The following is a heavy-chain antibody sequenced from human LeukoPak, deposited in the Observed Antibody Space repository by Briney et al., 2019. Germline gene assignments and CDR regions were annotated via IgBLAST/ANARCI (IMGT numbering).Heavy chain of an antibody. D-gene: IGHD5-12*01. V-gene: IGHV3-21*01. CDR1: GFTFSSYT. J-gene: IGHJ6*04. CDR3: ARDFKYTGLPTLLDV. Sequence: GGSLRLSCAASGFTFSSYTMNWVRQAPGKGLEWVSSINPSGSYIYYADSVEGRFTLSKDNAKNSLYLQMNSLRAEDTAVYYCARDFKYTGLPTLLDVWGIGTTVTVSS. CDR2: INPSGSYI.